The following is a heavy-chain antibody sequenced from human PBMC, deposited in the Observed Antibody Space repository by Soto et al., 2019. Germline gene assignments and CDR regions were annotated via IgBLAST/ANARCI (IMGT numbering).Heavy chain of an antibody. V-gene: IGHV1-3*01. CDR2: INAGNGNT. Sequence: QVQLVQSGAEVKKPGASVKVSCKASGYTFTSYAMHWVRQAPGQRLEWMGWINAGNGNTKYSQKLQGRVTITRDTSASTAYMELSSLRSEDTAVYYCARDLGYCSSTSCLRDYNWFDPWGQGTLVTVSS. CDR3: ARDLGYCSSTSCLRDYNWFDP. J-gene: IGHJ5*02. D-gene: IGHD2-2*01. CDR1: GYTFTSYA.